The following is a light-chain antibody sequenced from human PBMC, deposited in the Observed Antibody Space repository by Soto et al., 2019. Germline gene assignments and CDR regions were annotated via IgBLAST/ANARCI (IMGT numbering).Light chain of an antibody. J-gene: IGKJ4*01. V-gene: IGKV3-15*01. Sequence: EIVMTQSPATLSVSPGERATLSCRASQSVSSNLAWYQQKPGQAPRLLIYGASTRATGIPARFSGSGSGTEFTLTISSLQSEDFAVYYCQQYKNWLALTFGGGTKVDIK. CDR3: QQYKNWLALT. CDR1: QSVSSN. CDR2: GAS.